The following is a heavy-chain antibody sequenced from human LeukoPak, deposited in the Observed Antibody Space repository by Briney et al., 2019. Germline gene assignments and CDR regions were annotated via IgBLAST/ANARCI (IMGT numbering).Heavy chain of an antibody. J-gene: IGHJ4*02. Sequence: GGSLRLSCAASGFTFSSYAMSWVRQAPGKGLEWVSAISGSGGSTYYADSVKGRLTISRDNSKNTLYLQMNSLRAEDTAIYYCAKVYESGSGTFDYWGQGTLVTVSS. CDR3: AKVYESGSGTFDY. CDR2: ISGSGGST. CDR1: GFTFSSYA. D-gene: IGHD3-10*01. V-gene: IGHV3-23*01.